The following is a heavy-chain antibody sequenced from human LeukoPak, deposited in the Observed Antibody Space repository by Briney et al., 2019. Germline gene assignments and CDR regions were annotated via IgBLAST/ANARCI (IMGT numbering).Heavy chain of an antibody. CDR1: GGSISSYY. J-gene: IGHJ3*02. CDR2: ISSSGST. CDR3: ARTPCSGRCYYLPPNDAFDI. D-gene: IGHD2-21*02. V-gene: IGHV4-4*07. Sequence: SETLSLTCTVSGGSISSYYWSWIRQPAGKGLEWIGRISSSGSTNYNPSLESRVTMSVDTSKNQFSLKLSSVTAVDTAVYYCARTPCSGRCYYLPPNDAFDIWGQGTMVTVSS.